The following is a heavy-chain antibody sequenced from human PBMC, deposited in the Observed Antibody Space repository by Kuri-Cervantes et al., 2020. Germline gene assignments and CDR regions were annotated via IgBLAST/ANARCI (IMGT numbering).Heavy chain of an antibody. Sequence: SETLSLTCTVSGGSISSSSYYWGWIRQPPGKGLEWIGSIYYSGSTYYNPSLKSRVTISVDTSKNQFSLKLSSVTAADTAVYYCARGVGYYDYIWGSYRTRDDAFDIWGQGTMVTVSS. CDR1: GGSISSSSYY. D-gene: IGHD3-16*02. CDR2: IYYSGST. J-gene: IGHJ3*02. CDR3: ARGVGYYDYIWGSYRTRDDAFDI. V-gene: IGHV4-39*07.